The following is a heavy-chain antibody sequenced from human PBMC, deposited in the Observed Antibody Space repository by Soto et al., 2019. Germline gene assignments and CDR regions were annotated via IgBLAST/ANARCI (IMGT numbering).Heavy chain of an antibody. V-gene: IGHV1-18*01. CDR2: ISAYNGNT. Sequence: ASVKVSCKDSGYTFTSYGISWVRQAHKQGLEWMGWISAYNGNTNYAQKLQGRVTMTTDTSTSTAYMELRSLRSDDTAVYYCARGPGYCSSTSCYGWFDPWGQGTLVTVSS. D-gene: IGHD2-2*01. J-gene: IGHJ5*02. CDR3: ARGPGYCSSTSCYGWFDP. CDR1: GYTFTSYG.